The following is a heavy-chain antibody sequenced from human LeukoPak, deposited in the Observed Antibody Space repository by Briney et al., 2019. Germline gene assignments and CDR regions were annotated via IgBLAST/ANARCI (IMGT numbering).Heavy chain of an antibody. CDR1: GFTFSSYA. D-gene: IGHD3-3*01. CDR2: ISGSGGST. Sequence: GGSLRLSCAASGFTFSSYAMSWVRQAPGKGLEWVSAISGSGGSTYYADSVKGRFTISRDNSKNTLYLQMNSLRAEDTAVYYCAKGPGFSAHYDFWSLAPYYFDYWGQGTLVTVSS. J-gene: IGHJ4*02. V-gene: IGHV3-23*01. CDR3: AKGPGFSAHYDFWSLAPYYFDY.